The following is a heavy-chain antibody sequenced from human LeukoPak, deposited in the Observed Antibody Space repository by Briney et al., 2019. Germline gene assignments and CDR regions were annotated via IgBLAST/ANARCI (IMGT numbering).Heavy chain of an antibody. D-gene: IGHD3-22*01. CDR1: GYSFTSYW. CDR2: IYPGDSDT. Sequence: GESLKISYKGSGYSFTSYWIGWVRQMPGKGLGWMGIIYPGDSDTRYSPSFQGQVTISADKSISTAYLQWSSLKASDTAMYYCARRLQWHYYDSSGSQTLGVHFDYWGQGTLVTVSS. CDR3: ARRLQWHYYDSSGSQTLGVHFDY. J-gene: IGHJ4*02. V-gene: IGHV5-51*01.